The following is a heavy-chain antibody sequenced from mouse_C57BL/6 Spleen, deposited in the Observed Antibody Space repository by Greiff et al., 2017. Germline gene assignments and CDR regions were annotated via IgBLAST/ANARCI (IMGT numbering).Heavy chain of an antibody. D-gene: IGHD4-1*01. CDR2: INPNNGGT. J-gene: IGHJ2*01. CDR3: ARITGSFDY. Sequence: VQLKESGPELVKPGASVKMSCKASGYTFTDYNMHWVKQSHGKSLEWIGYINPNNGGTSYNQKFKGKATLTVNKSSSTAYMELRSLTSEESAVYYCARITGSFDYGGKGTTLTVSS. CDR1: GYTFTDYN. V-gene: IGHV1-22*01.